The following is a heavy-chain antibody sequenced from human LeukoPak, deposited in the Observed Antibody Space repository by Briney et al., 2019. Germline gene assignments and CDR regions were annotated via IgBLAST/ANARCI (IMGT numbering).Heavy chain of an antibody. J-gene: IGHJ4*02. CDR2: ISTDGITT. CDR1: GFTFSNYW. Sequence: GGSLRLSCAASGFTFSNYWMHWVRQAPGKGLVWVSRISTDGITTSYADSVKGRFTISRDNAKNTLYLQMNNLRAEDTAIYYCAKDVGYSSGWFDFDYWGQGTLVTVSS. V-gene: IGHV3-74*01. CDR3: AKDVGYSSGWFDFDY. D-gene: IGHD6-19*01.